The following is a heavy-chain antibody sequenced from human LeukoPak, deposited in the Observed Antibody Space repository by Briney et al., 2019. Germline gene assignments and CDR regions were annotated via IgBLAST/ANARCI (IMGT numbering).Heavy chain of an antibody. J-gene: IGHJ4*02. Sequence: SGTLSHTCGVSGGSISGTNWWSWVRQPPGQGLEWIGEISLAGQTNYNPSLNGRVTMSLDKSSNQLSLHLTSVTAADTATYFCSRESGPICPFGYWGERWLVTVSS. CDR2: ISLAGQT. CDR3: SRESGPICPFGY. CDR1: GGSISGTNW. D-gene: IGHD1-26*01. V-gene: IGHV4-4*02.